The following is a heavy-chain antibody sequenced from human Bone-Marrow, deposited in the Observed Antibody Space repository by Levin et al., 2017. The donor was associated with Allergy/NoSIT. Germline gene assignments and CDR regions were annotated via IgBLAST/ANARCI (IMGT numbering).Heavy chain of an antibody. D-gene: IGHD6-19*01. V-gene: IGHV1-2*02. CDR3: ARGRYSSGWYPFDD. J-gene: IGHJ4*02. CDR1: GYTFTDYY. Sequence: GASVKVSCKASGYTFTDYYIHWVRQAPGQGLEWMGWTNPNSGGTKYAQKFQGRVTMTRDTSISTVYMELSSLRSDDTAEYYCARGRYSSGWYPFDDWGQGTLVTVSS. CDR2: TNPNSGGT.